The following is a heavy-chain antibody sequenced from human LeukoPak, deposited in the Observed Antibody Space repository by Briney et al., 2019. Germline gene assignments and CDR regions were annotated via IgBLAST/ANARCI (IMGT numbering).Heavy chain of an antibody. CDR2: IKEDGSEN. Sequence: GGSLRLSCAASGFTFSSYAMNWVRQAPGKGLEWVGNIKEDGSENYYAGSVKGRFTISRDNAKNSLYLQMNTLTADDTAVYYCARGGWNIAVWGQGTLVTVSS. V-gene: IGHV3-7*01. CDR3: ARGGWNIAV. CDR1: GFTFSSYA. D-gene: IGHD6-19*01. J-gene: IGHJ4*02.